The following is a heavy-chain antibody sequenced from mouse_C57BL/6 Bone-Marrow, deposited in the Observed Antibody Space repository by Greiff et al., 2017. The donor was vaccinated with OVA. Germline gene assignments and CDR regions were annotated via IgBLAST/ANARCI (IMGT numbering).Heavy chain of an antibody. Sequence: VKLQESGAELMKPGASVKLSCKATGYTFTGYWIEWVKQRPGHGLEWIGEILPGSGSTNYNEKFKGKATFTADTSSNTAYMQLSSLTTEDSAIYYCAIPNRDRGPYYYAMDYWGQGTSVTVSS. J-gene: IGHJ4*01. CDR1: GYTFTGYW. V-gene: IGHV1-9*01. CDR3: AIPNRDRGPYYYAMDY. D-gene: IGHD4-1*02. CDR2: ILPGSGST.